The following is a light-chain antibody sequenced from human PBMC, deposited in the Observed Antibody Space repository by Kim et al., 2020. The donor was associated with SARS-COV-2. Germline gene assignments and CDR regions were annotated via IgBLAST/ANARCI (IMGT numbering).Light chain of an antibody. CDR3: HQYNSSPHT. CDR1: QSFSSW. Sequence: SASVGDRVTITCRASQSFSSWLAWYQPKPGKAPKLLIYEASSLERGFPSRFSGSGSGTEFTLTISSLQTDDFATYYCHQYNSSPHTFGQWTKLEI. J-gene: IGKJ2*01. CDR2: EAS. V-gene: IGKV1-5*03.